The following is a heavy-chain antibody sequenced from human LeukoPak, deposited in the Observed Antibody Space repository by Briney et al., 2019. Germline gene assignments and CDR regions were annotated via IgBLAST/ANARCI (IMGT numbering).Heavy chain of an antibody. D-gene: IGHD2-2*01. J-gene: IGHJ5*02. Sequence: SETLSLTCTVSGGSISPYYWSWIRQPPGKGLEWIGYIFYKGNTNYNPSLKSRVTISLHTSRNQFSLNLSSVTAADTAVYYCARHVSFTAARLFGHWGQGIVVTVSS. CDR2: IFYKGNT. V-gene: IGHV4-59*08. CDR1: GGSISPYY. CDR3: ARHVSFTAARLFGH.